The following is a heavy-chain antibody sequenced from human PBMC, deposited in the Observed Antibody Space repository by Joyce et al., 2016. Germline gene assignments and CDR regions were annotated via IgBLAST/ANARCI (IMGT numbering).Heavy chain of an antibody. CDR2: IYYSGNN. V-gene: IGHV4-39*07. CDR1: GGSISTDNYY. D-gene: IGHD3-10*01. Sequence: QLRLQESGPRLVKASETLSLTCTVSGGSISTDNYYWGWIRQPPGKGLEWIGNIYYSGNNYYNPSLKSRVTISVDTSKNHFSLKLRSVTPADTAVYYCARVFNFGSFDYWGQGTLVTVSS. J-gene: IGHJ4*02. CDR3: ARVFNFGSFDY.